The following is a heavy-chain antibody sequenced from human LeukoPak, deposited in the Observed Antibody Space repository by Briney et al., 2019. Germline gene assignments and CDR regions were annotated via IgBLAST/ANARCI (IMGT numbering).Heavy chain of an antibody. Sequence: GGSLRLSCAASGFSFSTSTMNWVRQAPGKGLEWISSIGKTGRDMYYANSVRGRFTISRDNAKNSLFLVMDSLRVEDTSVHYCVRGDNRDYWGQGTLVTVSS. V-gene: IGHV3-21*01. CDR1: GFSFSTST. CDR2: IGKTGRDM. CDR3: VRGDNRDY. J-gene: IGHJ4*02. D-gene: IGHD1-14*01.